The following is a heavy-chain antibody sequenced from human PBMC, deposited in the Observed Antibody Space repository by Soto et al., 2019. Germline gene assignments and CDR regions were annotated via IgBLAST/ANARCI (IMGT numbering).Heavy chain of an antibody. D-gene: IGHD6-6*01. CDR2: IYHSGST. Sequence: QLPLQESGSGLVKPSQTLSLTCAASGGHITSGGYSWSWIRQPPGKGLEWIGYIYHSGSTYYNQSLKSRVTISGDRSKNQFSLRLSSVTAADTAVYYCAGEIAALPLGYWGQGTLVTVSS. CDR3: AGEIAALPLGY. V-gene: IGHV4-30-2*01. J-gene: IGHJ4*02. CDR1: GGHITSGGYS.